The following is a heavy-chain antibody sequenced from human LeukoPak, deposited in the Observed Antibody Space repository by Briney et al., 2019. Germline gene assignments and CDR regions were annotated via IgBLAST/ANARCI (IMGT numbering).Heavy chain of an antibody. CDR3: ARAAWVYDFWSGYYSYYGMDV. CDR2: ISSSGNTI. D-gene: IGHD3-3*01. V-gene: IGHV3-48*04. J-gene: IGHJ6*02. CDR1: GFTFSSYA. Sequence: GGSLRLSCAASGFTFSSYAMSWVRQAPGKGLEWVSYISSSGNTIYYADSVKGRFTISRDNAKNSLYLQMNSLRAEDTAVYYCARAAWVYDFWSGYYSYYGMDVWGQGTTVTVSS.